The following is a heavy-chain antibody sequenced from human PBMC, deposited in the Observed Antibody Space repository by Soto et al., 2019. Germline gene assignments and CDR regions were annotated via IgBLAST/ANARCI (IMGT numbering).Heavy chain of an antibody. Sequence: EVQLVESGGGLVKPGGSLRLSCVASGFTFRTYTMNWVRQAPGTGLEWVSGIRGFSPYTFYAESVKGRFTISRDNAKNSPYLQMNSLGVEDTAVYYCARDRGYDAHDYYYNAMDVWGHGTTVTVAS. J-gene: IGHJ6*02. CDR2: IRGFSPYT. CDR3: ARDRGYDAHDYYYNAMDV. V-gene: IGHV3-21*01. CDR1: GFTFRTYT. D-gene: IGHD2-15*01.